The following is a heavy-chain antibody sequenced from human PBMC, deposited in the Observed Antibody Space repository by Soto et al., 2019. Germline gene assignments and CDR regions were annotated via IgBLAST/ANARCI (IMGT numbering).Heavy chain of an antibody. V-gene: IGHV3-13*01. CDR2: IGTQHDT. CDR1: GFTFSAYD. Sequence: EVQLVESGGGLVQPGGSLRLSCAASGFTFSAYDMHWVRQATGKGLEWVSAIGTQHDTYYPESVKGRFTISRENAKNSLYLQMNSLRAGDTAVYYCARQASYWHGGGGWIDPWGQGTLVTVSS. J-gene: IGHJ5*02. CDR3: ARQASYWHGGGGWIDP. D-gene: IGHD2-8*02.